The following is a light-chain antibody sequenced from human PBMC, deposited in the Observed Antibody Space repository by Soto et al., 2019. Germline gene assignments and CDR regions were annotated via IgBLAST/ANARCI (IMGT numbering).Light chain of an antibody. J-gene: IGKJ4*01. CDR1: QSVLYSSNNKNY. V-gene: IGKV4-1*01. CDR3: QQYFCTPLT. CDR2: WAS. Sequence: DIVMTQSPDSLAVSLGERATINCKSSQSVLYSSNNKNYLAWYQQKPGQPPKLVIYWASTRESGVPDRFSGSGSGTDFPLTISTLQAEDVAVYYCQQYFCTPLTFGGGTKVEIK.